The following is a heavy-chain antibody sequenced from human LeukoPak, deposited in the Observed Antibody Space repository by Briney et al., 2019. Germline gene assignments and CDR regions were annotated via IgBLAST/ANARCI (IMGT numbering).Heavy chain of an antibody. D-gene: IGHD2-21*02. V-gene: IGHV3-7*01. J-gene: IGHJ1*01. CDR2: INPDGRDT. CDR3: TSWGDTTAEYFQR. CDR1: GFTFNRCW. Sequence: GGSLRLSCVVSGFTFNRCWMNWVRQAPGKGLEWVAHINPDGRDTYYVDSVKGRFTISRDNAQNSMYLQMNSLRVEDTAVYYCTSWGDTTAEYFQRWGQGTLVTISS.